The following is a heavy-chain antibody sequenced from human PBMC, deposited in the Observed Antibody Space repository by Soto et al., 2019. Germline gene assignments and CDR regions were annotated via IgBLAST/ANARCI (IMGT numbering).Heavy chain of an antibody. V-gene: IGHV3-9*01. J-gene: IGHJ5*02. Sequence: PRLSCSASGFAFEDFAMHWVRRVPGKGLEWVAGNRWNGEAVGYAASVKGRCTSSRDNAKKLLFLQMNSLRVDDTALYYCVKDGEAASPGWFDTWGQGT. CDR3: VKDGEAASPGWFDT. D-gene: IGHD6-6*01. CDR2: NRWNGEAV. CDR1: GFAFEDFA.